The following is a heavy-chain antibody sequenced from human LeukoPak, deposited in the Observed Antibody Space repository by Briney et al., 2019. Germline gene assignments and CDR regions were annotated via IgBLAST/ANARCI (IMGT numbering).Heavy chain of an antibody. D-gene: IGHD3-10*01. CDR3: ARGVLYYGSGSYTRAFFDY. V-gene: IGHV4-39*07. CDR1: GGSISSSSYY. Sequence: SETLSLTCTVSGGSISSSSYYWGWIRQPPGKGLEWIGSIYYSGSTYYNPSLKSRVTISVDTSKNQFSLKLSPVTAADTAVYYCARGVLYYGSGSYTRAFFDYWGQGTLVTVSS. CDR2: IYYSGST. J-gene: IGHJ4*02.